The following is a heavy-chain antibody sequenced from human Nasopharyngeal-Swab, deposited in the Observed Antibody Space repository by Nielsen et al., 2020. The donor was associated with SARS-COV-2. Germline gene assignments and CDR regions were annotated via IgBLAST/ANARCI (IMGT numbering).Heavy chain of an antibody. CDR2: IYHSGRT. Sequence: SETLSLTCAVSGGSISSDYWWSWVRQPPGTGLEWIGEIYHSGRTNYNPSLKSRVTISVDTSKNQFSLKLSSVTAADTAVYYCATNTRIVPAGAFDIWGQGTMVTVSS. CDR1: GGSISSDYW. D-gene: IGHD2-8*01. V-gene: IGHV4-4*02. CDR3: ATNTRIVPAGAFDI. J-gene: IGHJ3*02.